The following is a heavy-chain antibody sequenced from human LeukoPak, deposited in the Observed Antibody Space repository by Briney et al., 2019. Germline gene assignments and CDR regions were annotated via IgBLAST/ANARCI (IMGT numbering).Heavy chain of an antibody. CDR2: ISSSSTYI. CDR1: GFTFSTYS. Sequence: KAGGSLRLSCAASGFTFSTYSMNCVRQAPGKGLEWVSSISSSSTYIYYADSVKGRFTISRDNAKNSLYLQMNSLRAEDTAVYYCGTWTTVASYFDYWGQGTLVTVSS. D-gene: IGHD4-17*01. V-gene: IGHV3-21*06. J-gene: IGHJ4*02. CDR3: GTWTTVASYFDY.